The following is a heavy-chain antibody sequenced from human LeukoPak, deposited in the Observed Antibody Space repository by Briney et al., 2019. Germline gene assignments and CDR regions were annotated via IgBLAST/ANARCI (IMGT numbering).Heavy chain of an antibody. CDR1: GFTFSSYW. D-gene: IGHD6-13*01. V-gene: IGHV3-7*01. J-gene: IGHJ6*02. CDR2: IKQDGSEK. CDR3: ARDYGGSSWYSYYYYYYGMDV. Sequence: GGSLRLSCAASGFTFSSYWMSWVRQAPGKRLEWVANIKQDGSEKYYVDSVKGRFTISRDNAKNSLYLQMNSLRAEDTAVYYCARDYGGSSWYSYYYYYYGMDVWGQGTTVTVSS.